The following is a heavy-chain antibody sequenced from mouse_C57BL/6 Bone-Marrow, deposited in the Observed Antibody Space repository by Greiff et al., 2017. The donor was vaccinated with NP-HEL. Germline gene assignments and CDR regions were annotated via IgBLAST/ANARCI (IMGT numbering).Heavy chain of an antibody. J-gene: IGHJ4*01. CDR3: TTCSGPPYYAMDY. Sequence: VQLQQSGAELVRPGASVKLSCTASGFNIKDDYMHWVKQRPEQGLEWIGWIDPENGDTEYASKFQGKATITADTSSNTAYLQLSSLTSEDTVVYYCTTCSGPPYYAMDYWGQGTSVTVSS. CDR2: IDPENGDT. V-gene: IGHV14-4*01. D-gene: IGHD3-2*02. CDR1: GFNIKDDY.